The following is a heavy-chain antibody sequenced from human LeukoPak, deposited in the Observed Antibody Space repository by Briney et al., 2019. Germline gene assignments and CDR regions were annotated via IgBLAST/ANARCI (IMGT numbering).Heavy chain of an antibody. CDR3: ARNATTAIGTVYMDA. CDR1: GFTFSIYE. D-gene: IGHD1-1*01. Sequence: GGSLRPSCEASGFTFSIYEVNWVRQAPGKGLEWLSHISDSGSSVHYADSVKGRFTISRDNSKNSLYLEMNSLRVEDTAIYYCARNATTAIGTVYMDAWGKGATVTISS. V-gene: IGHV3-48*03. J-gene: IGHJ6*03. CDR2: ISDSGSSV.